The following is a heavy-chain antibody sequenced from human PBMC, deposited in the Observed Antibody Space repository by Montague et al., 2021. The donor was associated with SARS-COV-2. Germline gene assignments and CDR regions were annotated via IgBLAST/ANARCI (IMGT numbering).Heavy chain of an antibody. CDR1: GGSISSTSYF. Sequence: SETLSLTCSVSGGSISSTSYFWGWIRQPPGKGLEWIGSIYYSGYPDYNPSLKSRVALSVDTSKNQFSLRLTSVTAADTAVYYCARRIKDLVVVPSAVGWFDPWGQGTLVSVSS. J-gene: IGHJ5*02. V-gene: IGHV4-39*01. CDR3: ARRIKDLVVVPSAVGWFDP. D-gene: IGHD2-2*01. CDR2: IYYSGYP.